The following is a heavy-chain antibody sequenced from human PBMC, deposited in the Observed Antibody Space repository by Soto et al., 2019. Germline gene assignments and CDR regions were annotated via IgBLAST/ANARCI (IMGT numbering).Heavy chain of an antibody. CDR2: IHYSGRT. J-gene: IGHJ3*01. V-gene: IGHV4-61*01. Sequence: SETLSLTCTISSDSVSGGNFYWTWIRQPPGKGLEWLGYIHYSGRTSYNPSLKSRLTISMDTSKNQFSLRLSSVTAADTAVYFCARDGRYAFDALDLCGHRTMVTVSS. CDR1: SDSVSGGNFY. D-gene: IGHD2-15*01. CDR3: ARDGRYAFDALDL.